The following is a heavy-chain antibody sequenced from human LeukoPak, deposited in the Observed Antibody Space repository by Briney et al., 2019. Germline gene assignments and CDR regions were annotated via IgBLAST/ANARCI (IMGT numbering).Heavy chain of an antibody. J-gene: IGHJ3*02. CDR2: INPNSGGT. Sequence: ASVKVSCKASAYTFTGYYMHWVRQAPGQGLEWMGWINPNSGGTNYAQKFQGRVTMTRDTSISTAYMELSRLRSDDTAVYYCARESYYDSSGYYTSGAFDIWGQGTMVTVSS. D-gene: IGHD3-22*01. CDR3: ARESYYDSSGYYTSGAFDI. V-gene: IGHV1-2*02. CDR1: AYTFTGYY.